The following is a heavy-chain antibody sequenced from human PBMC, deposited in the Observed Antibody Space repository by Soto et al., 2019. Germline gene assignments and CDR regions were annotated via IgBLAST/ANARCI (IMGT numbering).Heavy chain of an antibody. J-gene: IGHJ4*02. CDR1: GGSLISNY. CDR3: VYNSGYDFFIFDY. D-gene: IGHD5-12*01. CDR2: IYYSGST. Sequence: GIVSLTCVDLGGSLISNYRSWIRQPPGKGLEWIGYIYYSGSTNYNPSLKSRVTISVDTSKNQFSLKLSSVTAADTAVYYCVYNSGYDFFIFDYWGQGTLVTVSS. V-gene: IGHV4-59*08.